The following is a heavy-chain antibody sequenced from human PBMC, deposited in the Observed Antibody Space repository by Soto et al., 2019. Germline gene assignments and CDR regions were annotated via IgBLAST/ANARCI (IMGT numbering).Heavy chain of an antibody. Sequence: PSDTLSLTCAVYGWAFSGYYWSRIRQPPGKGLEWIGEINHSGSTNYNPSLKSRVTISVDTSKNQFSLKLSSVTAADTAVYYCARKSPPGALKNWFDPWGQGTLVTVSS. CDR1: GWAFSGYY. CDR3: ARKSPPGALKNWFDP. J-gene: IGHJ5*02. CDR2: INHSGST. V-gene: IGHV4-34*01.